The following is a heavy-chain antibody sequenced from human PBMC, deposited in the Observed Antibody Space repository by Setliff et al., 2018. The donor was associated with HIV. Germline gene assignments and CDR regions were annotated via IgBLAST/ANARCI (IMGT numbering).Heavy chain of an antibody. CDR1: GYTFSSYS. CDR2: INPHGGST. CDR3: ARLRPTAFFDY. V-gene: IGHV1-46*01. J-gene: IGHJ4*02. Sequence: ASVKVSCKASGYTFSSYSLHWVRQAPGQGLEWMGVINPHGGSTNYAQKFQGRATMTRDTSTSTVYMELSSLRSDDTAVYYCARLRPTAFFDYWGQGTLVTVSS. D-gene: IGHD3-3*01.